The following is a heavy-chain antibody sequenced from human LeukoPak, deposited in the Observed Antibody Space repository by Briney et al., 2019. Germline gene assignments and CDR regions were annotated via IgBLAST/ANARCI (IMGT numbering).Heavy chain of an antibody. J-gene: IGHJ4*02. V-gene: IGHV4-34*01. CDR3: AREGGLRYFDWLFDYFDY. CDR1: GESFSGYY. D-gene: IGHD3-9*01. Sequence: SETLSLNCAVYGESFSGYYWSWIRQAPGKGLEWIGEINHSGSTNYNPSLKSRVTISVDTSKNQFSLKLSSVTAADTAVYYCAREGGLRYFDWLFDYFDYWGQGTLVTVSS. CDR2: INHSGST.